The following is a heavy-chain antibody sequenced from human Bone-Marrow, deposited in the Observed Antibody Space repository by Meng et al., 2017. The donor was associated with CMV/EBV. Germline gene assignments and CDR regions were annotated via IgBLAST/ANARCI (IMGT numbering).Heavy chain of an antibody. CDR3: ARDGLYSSSHFDY. V-gene: IGHV1-2*02. CDR2: INPNSGGT. Sequence: LVQSGAEGKKHRGSVNVSCKASGYTFTGYYMHLVRQAPGQGLEWMGWINPNSGGTNYAQKFQGRVTMTRDTSISTAYMELSRLRSDDTAVYYCARDGLYSSSHFDYWGQGTLVTVSS. D-gene: IGHD6-6*01. J-gene: IGHJ4*02. CDR1: GYTFTGYY.